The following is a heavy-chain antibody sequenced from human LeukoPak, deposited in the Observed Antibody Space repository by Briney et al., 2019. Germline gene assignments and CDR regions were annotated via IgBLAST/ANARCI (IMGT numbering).Heavy chain of an antibody. CDR1: GFTFSSYS. Sequence: PGGSLRLSCAASGFTFSSYSMNWVRQAPGKGLEWVSYISSSSSTIYYADSVKGRFTISRDNSKNTLYLQMNSLRAEDTAVYYCAKVPNYDMATWGQGTLVTVSS. CDR3: AKVPNYDMAT. V-gene: IGHV3-48*01. CDR2: ISSSSSTI. D-gene: IGHD3-22*01. J-gene: IGHJ4*02.